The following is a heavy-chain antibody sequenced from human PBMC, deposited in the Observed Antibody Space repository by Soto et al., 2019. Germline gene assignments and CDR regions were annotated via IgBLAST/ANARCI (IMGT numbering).Heavy chain of an antibody. J-gene: IGHJ6*02. CDR3: AREATYCGGDCYAYGMDV. CDR2: IIPILGIA. Sequence: QVQLVQSGAEVKKPGSSVKVSCKASGGTFSSYTISWVRQAPGQGFEWMGRIIPILGIANYAQKFQGRVTITADKSTSTAYMELSSLRSEDTAVYYCAREATYCGGDCYAYGMDVWGQGTTVTVSS. V-gene: IGHV1-69*08. D-gene: IGHD2-21*02. CDR1: GGTFSSYT.